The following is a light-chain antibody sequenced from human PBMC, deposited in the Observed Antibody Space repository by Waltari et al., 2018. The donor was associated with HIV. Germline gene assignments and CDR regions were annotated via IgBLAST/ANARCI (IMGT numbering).Light chain of an antibody. V-gene: IGLV3-1*01. CDR1: KLGEKY. CDR2: ADT. Sequence: SYEVTQPPSLSVSPGQTASITCSGDKLGEKYACWYQQKPGQSPILVIYADTKRPPGNPGGFSAANSGNTATLTITGTQAMDEADYYCQAWDSTTRVFGGGTKLTVL. CDR3: QAWDSTTRV. J-gene: IGLJ3*02.